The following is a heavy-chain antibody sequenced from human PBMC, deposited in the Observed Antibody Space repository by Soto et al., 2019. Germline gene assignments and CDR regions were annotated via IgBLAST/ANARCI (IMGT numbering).Heavy chain of an antibody. Sequence: EVQLLESGGDLVQPGGSLRLSCAASGFIFSNYAMNWVRQAPGKGLEWLADVSGSGHATYYADSVKGRFTISRDNLKDAVYLQMNSLRTEDSALYYCAKRARDGYYSPIDSWSQGTRVIVYS. CDR1: GFIFSNYA. V-gene: IGHV3-23*01. CDR2: VSGSGHAT. CDR3: AKRARDGYYSPIDS. J-gene: IGHJ4*02. D-gene: IGHD5-12*01.